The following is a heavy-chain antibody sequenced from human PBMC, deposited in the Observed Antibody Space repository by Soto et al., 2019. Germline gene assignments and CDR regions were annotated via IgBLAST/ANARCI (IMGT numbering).Heavy chain of an antibody. CDR1: GYTFTNYH. CDR3: ARDGFDCISVACYPGYFDY. CDR2: INPSGGST. V-gene: IGHV1-46*01. Sequence: GASVKVSCKASGYTFTNYHMHWVRQAPGQGLEWMGIINPSGGSTTYAQKFQGRVTMTRDTSTSAVYMELSSLRSEDTAVYYCARDGFDCISVACYPGYFDYWGQGALVTVSS. D-gene: IGHD2-2*01. J-gene: IGHJ4*02.